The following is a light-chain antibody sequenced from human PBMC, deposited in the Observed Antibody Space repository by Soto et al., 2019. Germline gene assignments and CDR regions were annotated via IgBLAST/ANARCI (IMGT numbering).Light chain of an antibody. J-gene: IGLJ2*01. V-gene: IGLV3-25*03. CDR1: ALPKQY. CDR3: QSADSSGTYVV. CDR2: KDS. Sequence: SYELTQPPSVSVSPGQTARITCSGDALPKQYANWYQQKPGQAPVLVIYKDSERPSGIPERFSDSSSGTTVTLTISGVQAEDEADYYCQSADSSGTYVVFGGGTKVTVL.